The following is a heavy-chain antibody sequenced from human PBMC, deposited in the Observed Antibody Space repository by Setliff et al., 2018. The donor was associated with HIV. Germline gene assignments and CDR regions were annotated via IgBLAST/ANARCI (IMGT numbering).Heavy chain of an antibody. CDR2: IYHSGST. Sequence: PSETLSLTCTVSGYSISGGYYWGWIRQPPGKGLEWIGSIYHSGSTYYNPSLKSRVTISVDTSKNQFSLKLSSVTAADTAVYYCARVLDNWNYAPDDYWGQGTLVTVSS. CDR3: ARVLDNWNYAPDDY. CDR1: GYSISGGYY. J-gene: IGHJ4*02. V-gene: IGHV4-38-2*02. D-gene: IGHD1-7*01.